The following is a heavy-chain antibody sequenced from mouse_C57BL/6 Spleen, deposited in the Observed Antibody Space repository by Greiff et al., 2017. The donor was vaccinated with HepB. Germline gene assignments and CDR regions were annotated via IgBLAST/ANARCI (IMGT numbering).Heavy chain of an antibody. CDR1: GFSLTSYG. CDR2: IWSGGST. CDR3: ARKGLDYGSSYVYAMDY. J-gene: IGHJ4*01. V-gene: IGHV2-2*01. D-gene: IGHD1-1*01. Sequence: QVQLKQSGPGLVQPSQSLSITCTVSGFSLTSYGVHWVRQSPGKGLEWLGVIWSGGSTDYNAAFISRLSISKDNSKSQVFFKMNRLQADDTAIYYCARKGLDYGSSYVYAMDYWGQGTSVTVSS.